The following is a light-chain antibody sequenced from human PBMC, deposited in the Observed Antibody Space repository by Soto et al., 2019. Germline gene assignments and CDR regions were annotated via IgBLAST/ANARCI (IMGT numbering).Light chain of an antibody. CDR3: CSYTTSNTRQIV. CDR1: SSDVGGYNY. Sequence: QSARTQPASVSGSPGQSITISCTGTSSDVGGYNYVSWYQQHPGKAPKFMIYDVSNRPSGVSNGFSGSKSGNTASLTISGLQAEDEADYYCCSYTTSNTRQIVFGTGTKLTVL. V-gene: IGLV2-14*01. CDR2: DVS. J-gene: IGLJ1*01.